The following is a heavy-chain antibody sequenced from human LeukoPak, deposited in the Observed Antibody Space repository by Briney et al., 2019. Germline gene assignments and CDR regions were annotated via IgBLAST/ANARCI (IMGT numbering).Heavy chain of an antibody. J-gene: IGHJ5*02. CDR1: GFSLSSYD. V-gene: IGHV3-21*01. CDR2: ISTTSTYI. D-gene: IGHD2-2*01. Sequence: PGGSLRLSCAASGFSLSSYDMNWVRQAPGKGLEWVSSISTTSTYIYYRYSVKGRFTISRDNARNPLYLQMNGLRAEDTAVYYCARADCFSSTCYLRSSWFDPWGQGTLVTVSS. CDR3: ARADCFSSTCYLRSSWFDP.